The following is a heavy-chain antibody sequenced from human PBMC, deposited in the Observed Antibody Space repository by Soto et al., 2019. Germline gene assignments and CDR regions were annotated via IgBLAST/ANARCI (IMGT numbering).Heavy chain of an antibody. CDR1: GFTFSSYA. J-gene: IGHJ4*02. Sequence: PGGSLRLSCAASGFTFSSYAMSWVRQAPGKGLEWVSAISGSGGSTYYADSAKGRFTISRDNSKNTLYLQMNSLRAEDTAVYYFAKGGIVGATHTLLDYWGRGTLVTVSS. D-gene: IGHD1-26*01. V-gene: IGHV3-23*01. CDR3: AKGGIVGATHTLLDY. CDR2: ISGSGGST.